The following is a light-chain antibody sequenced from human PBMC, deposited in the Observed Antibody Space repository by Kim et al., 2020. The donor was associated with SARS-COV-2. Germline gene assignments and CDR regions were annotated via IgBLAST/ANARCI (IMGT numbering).Light chain of an antibody. Sequence: QSALTQPPSASGSPGQSVTISCTGTSSDVGGYNFVSWYQQYPGKAPKLMIYAVSKRPSGVPDRFSGSKSGNTASLTVSGLQAEDEADYYCCSYAGSYVFGTGTKVTVL. CDR2: AVS. V-gene: IGLV2-8*01. CDR1: SSDVGGYNF. J-gene: IGLJ1*01. CDR3: CSYAGSYV.